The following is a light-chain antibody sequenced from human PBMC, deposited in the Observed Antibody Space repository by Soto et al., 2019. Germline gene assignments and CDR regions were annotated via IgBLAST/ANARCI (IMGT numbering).Light chain of an antibody. J-gene: IGKJ1*01. CDR1: HHINSW. CDR3: QHYSFDSQT. Sequence: DIQMTQAPATVSTSVGDRVTITCRASHHINSWLAWYQQRPGSAPKLLIYDGSTLQSGVPSRFSGSQSGTEFTLTISTLQPGDFATYYCQHYSFDSQTFGQGTKVDIK. CDR2: DGS. V-gene: IGKV1-5*01.